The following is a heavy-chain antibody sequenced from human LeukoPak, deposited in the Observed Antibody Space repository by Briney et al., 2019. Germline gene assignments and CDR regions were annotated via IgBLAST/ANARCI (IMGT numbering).Heavy chain of an antibody. J-gene: IGHJ4*02. CDR3: SRGGGQWLIPDFDY. D-gene: IGHD6-19*01. Sequence: SETLSLACTVSGDSISPYYWSWIRQSAEKGLQWIGRVSAGGTTDYNPSLKSRVTMSVDTSKTQFSLKMTSVTAADTAVYYCSRGGGQWLIPDFDYWGQGLLVIVSS. CDR2: VSAGGTT. V-gene: IGHV4-4*07. CDR1: GDSISPYY.